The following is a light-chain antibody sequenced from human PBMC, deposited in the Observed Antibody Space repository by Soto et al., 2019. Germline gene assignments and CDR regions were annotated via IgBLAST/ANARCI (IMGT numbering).Light chain of an antibody. CDR3: SLYTTSSTYV. Sequence: QSALTQSPSASGSPGQSVTISCTGTSSDIGGYNRVSWYQQAPGTAPKVMIYDVINRPSGVPDRFSGSKSGNTASLTISGLQAEDEADYYCSLYTTSSTYVFGTGTKLTVL. V-gene: IGLV2-18*01. CDR1: SSDIGGYNR. CDR2: DVI. J-gene: IGLJ1*01.